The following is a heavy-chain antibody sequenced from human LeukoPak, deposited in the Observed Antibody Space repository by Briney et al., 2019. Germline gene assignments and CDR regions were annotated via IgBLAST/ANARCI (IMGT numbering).Heavy chain of an antibody. CDR3: ARGSSPTYPLHY. J-gene: IGHJ4*02. Sequence: KPSETLSLSCSVSGGSISHSNYYWGWIRQPPGKGLEWIGSIYYSGSTYNNPSLKSRVTLSLDTSKSQFSLKLSSVTAADTAVYYCARGSSPTYPLHYWGQGTLVTVSS. V-gene: IGHV4-39*01. D-gene: IGHD2-2*01. CDR1: GGSISHSNYY. CDR2: IYYSGST.